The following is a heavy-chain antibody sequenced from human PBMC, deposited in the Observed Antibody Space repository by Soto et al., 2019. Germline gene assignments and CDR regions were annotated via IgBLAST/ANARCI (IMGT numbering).Heavy chain of an antibody. J-gene: IGHJ6*02. CDR3: AKTGWFGHYYYYGMDV. V-gene: IGHV4-39*01. CDR1: GGSISSSSYY. Sequence: SETLSLTCTVSGGSISSSSYYWGWIRQPPGKGLEWIGSIYYSGSTYYNPSLKSRVTISVDTSKNQFSLKLSSVTAADTAVYYCAKTGWFGHYYYYGMDVWGQGTTVTVS. D-gene: IGHD3-10*01. CDR2: IYYSGST.